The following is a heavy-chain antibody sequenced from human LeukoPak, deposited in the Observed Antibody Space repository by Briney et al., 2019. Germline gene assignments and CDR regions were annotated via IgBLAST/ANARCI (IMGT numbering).Heavy chain of an antibody. CDR1: VYMFTHYY. V-gene: IGHV1-2*02. CDR2: INPNSGGT. Sequence: GASVTVSCKPSVYMFTHYYMHWVRQAPGQGREWMGWINPNSGGTNYAQKFQGRVTMTRDTSIGTAYMELSSLRSDDTAVYYCARGYCSGYCFTLFDYWGQGTLVTVSS. J-gene: IGHJ4*02. D-gene: IGHD2-21*02. CDR3: ARGYCSGYCFTLFDY.